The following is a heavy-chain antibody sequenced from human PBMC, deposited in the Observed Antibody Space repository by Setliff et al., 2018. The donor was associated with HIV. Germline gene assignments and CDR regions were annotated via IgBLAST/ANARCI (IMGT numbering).Heavy chain of an antibody. CDR2: FYTSGST. D-gene: IGHD3-10*01. Sequence: PSETLSLTCTVSGGSFTTYYWSWLRQPPGKELEWIGYFYTSGSTNYNPSLKSRVTISIDTSKNQFSLKLNAVTAADTAVYYCARRFGEVCDWIDPWGQGTLVTVSS. CDR3: ARRFGEVCDWIDP. CDR1: GGSFTTYY. J-gene: IGHJ5*02. V-gene: IGHV4-4*09.